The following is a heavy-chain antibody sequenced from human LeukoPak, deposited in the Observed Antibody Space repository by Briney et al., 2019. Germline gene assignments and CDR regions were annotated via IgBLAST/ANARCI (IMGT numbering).Heavy chain of an antibody. CDR1: GGSISSGGYY. J-gene: IGHJ6*02. CDR3: ARGYYYGSGSPYGMDV. D-gene: IGHD3-10*01. Sequence: SETLSLTCTVSGGSISSGGYYWSWIRQHPGKGLEWIGYIYYSGSTYYNPSLKSRVTISVDTSKNQFSLKLSSVTAADTAVYYCARGYYYGSGSPYGMDVWGQGTTVTVSS. CDR2: IYYSGST. V-gene: IGHV4-31*03.